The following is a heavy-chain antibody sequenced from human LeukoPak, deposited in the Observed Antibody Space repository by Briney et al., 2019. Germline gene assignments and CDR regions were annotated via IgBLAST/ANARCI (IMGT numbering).Heavy chain of an antibody. J-gene: IGHJ3*02. CDR2: TYYKYKWYD. CDR3: ARWAGDAFDI. Sequence: SQTLSHTCAISGDSVSSNSAAWNWIRQSPSSGLEWLGRTYYKYKWYDDYAVSVKSRITINPDTSKNQFSLQLNSVTPEDTAVYYCARWAGDAFDIWGQGTMVTVSS. D-gene: IGHD6-19*01. V-gene: IGHV6-1*01. CDR1: GDSVSSNSAA.